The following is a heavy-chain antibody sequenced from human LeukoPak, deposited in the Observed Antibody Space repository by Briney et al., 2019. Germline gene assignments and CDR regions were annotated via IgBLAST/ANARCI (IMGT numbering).Heavy chain of an antibody. Sequence: SETLSLTCTVSGYSISSGHYWGWIRQPPGKGLEWIGSIYHSGSTYYNPSLKSRVTISVDTSKNQFSLKLSSVTAADTAVYYCARTSPGVTDAFDIWGQGTMVTVSS. J-gene: IGHJ3*02. D-gene: IGHD3-10*01. CDR2: IYHSGST. CDR3: ARTSPGVTDAFDI. V-gene: IGHV4-38-2*02. CDR1: GYSISSGHY.